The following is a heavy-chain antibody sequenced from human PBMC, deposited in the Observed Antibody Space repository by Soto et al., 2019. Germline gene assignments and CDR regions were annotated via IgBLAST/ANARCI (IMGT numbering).Heavy chain of an antibody. CDR2: ISSSSSYI. Sequence: GGSLRLSCAASGFTFSSYSMNWVRQAPGKGLEWVSSISSSSSYIYYADSVKGRFTISRDNAKNSLYLQMNSLRAEDTAVYYCARPREYSGYPRHAFDIWGQGTMVTVSS. D-gene: IGHD5-12*01. CDR3: ARPREYSGYPRHAFDI. V-gene: IGHV3-21*01. J-gene: IGHJ3*02. CDR1: GFTFSSYS.